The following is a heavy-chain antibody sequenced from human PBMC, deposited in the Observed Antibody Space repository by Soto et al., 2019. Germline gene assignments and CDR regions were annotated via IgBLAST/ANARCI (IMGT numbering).Heavy chain of an antibody. V-gene: IGHV4-31*03. Sequence: QVQLQESGPGLVKPSQTLSLTCTVSGGSISSGGYYWSWIRQHPGKGLEWIGYIYYSGSTYYNPSLKSRVTISVDTSKNQLSLKLRSVTAADTAVYYCARGLTADILTGYGYWGQGTLVTVSS. CDR1: GGSISSGGYY. J-gene: IGHJ4*02. CDR2: IYYSGST. CDR3: ARGLTADILTGYGY. D-gene: IGHD3-9*01.